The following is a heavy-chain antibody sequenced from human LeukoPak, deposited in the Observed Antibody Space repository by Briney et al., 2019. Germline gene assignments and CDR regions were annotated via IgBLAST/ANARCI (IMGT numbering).Heavy chain of an antibody. J-gene: IGHJ3*02. D-gene: IGHD3-16*01. CDR1: GLSVSDNY. Sequence: GGSLRLSCAVSGLSVSDNYVSWGRQAPGKGLEWVSVIYDGGSTYFADSVKGRFTISRDNSKNTLYLQMNSLRAEDTAVYYCARGLGSRYAAEGGPDAFDIWGQGTMVTVSS. V-gene: IGHV3-53*05. CDR2: IYDGGST. CDR3: ARGLGSRYAAEGGPDAFDI.